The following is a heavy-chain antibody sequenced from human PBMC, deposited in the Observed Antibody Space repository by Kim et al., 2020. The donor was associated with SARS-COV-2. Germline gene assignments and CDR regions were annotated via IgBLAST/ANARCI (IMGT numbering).Heavy chain of an antibody. Sequence: SVKVSCKASGGTFSSYAISWVRQAPGQGLEWMGGIIPIFGTANYAQKFQGRVTITADESTSTDYMELSSLRSEDTAVYYCARYGGAVRGEGNLRNYYYYYGMDVWCQGTTVTVSS. CDR3: ARYGGAVRGEGNLRNYYYYYGMDV. CDR1: GGTFSSYA. D-gene: IGHD3-10*01. CDR2: IIPIFGTA. J-gene: IGHJ6*02. V-gene: IGHV1-69*13.